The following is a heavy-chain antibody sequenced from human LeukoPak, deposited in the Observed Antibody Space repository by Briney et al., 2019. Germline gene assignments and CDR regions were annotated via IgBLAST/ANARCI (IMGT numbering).Heavy chain of an antibody. CDR2: ISGSGGST. CDR1: GLTFSSYA. CDR3: AKDVDIAARYNWFDP. Sequence: GGSLRLSCAASGLTFSSYAMSWVRQAPGKRLEWVSAISGSGGSTYYADSVKGRFTISRDNSKNTLYLQMNSVRAEDTAVYYCAKDVDIAARYNWFDPWGQGTLVTVSS. J-gene: IGHJ5*02. V-gene: IGHV3-23*01. D-gene: IGHD6-6*01.